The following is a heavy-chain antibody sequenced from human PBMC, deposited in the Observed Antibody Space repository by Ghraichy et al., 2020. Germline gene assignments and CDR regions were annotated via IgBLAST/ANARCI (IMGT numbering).Heavy chain of an antibody. CDR2: ISYDGRKK. Sequence: GGSLRLSCAASGFTFNTYGIHWVRQVPGKGLEWVAGISYDGRKKSYTDSVKGRFTISRDNSNNTVFLQMNSLTTEDTATYYCAKDPYVRYSSGWFDYWGQGTLITVSS. CDR3: AKDPYVRYSSGWFDY. CDR1: GFTFNTYG. J-gene: IGHJ4*02. D-gene: IGHD6-19*01. V-gene: IGHV3-30*18.